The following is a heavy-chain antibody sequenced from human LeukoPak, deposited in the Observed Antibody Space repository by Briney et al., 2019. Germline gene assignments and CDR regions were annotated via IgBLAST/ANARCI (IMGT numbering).Heavy chain of an antibody. V-gene: IGHV4-4*07. CDR2: IYSSGST. CDR1: DGSISSRH. CDR3: ARRWTGENAFDI. D-gene: IGHD3/OR15-3a*01. Sequence: SETLSLTCIVSDGSISSRHWSWIRQPAGKRLEWVGHIYSSGSTNYNPSLKSRVTMSIDTSTNHISLTLTSVTAADTAVYYCARRWTGENAFDIWGQGTMVTVSS. J-gene: IGHJ3*02.